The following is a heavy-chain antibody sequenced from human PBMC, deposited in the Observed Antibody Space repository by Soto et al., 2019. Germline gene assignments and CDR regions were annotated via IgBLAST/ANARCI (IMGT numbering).Heavy chain of an antibody. CDR3: AIGLLSSGWSLDY. D-gene: IGHD6-19*01. J-gene: IGHJ4*02. Sequence: QVQLVESGGGVVQPGRSLRLSCAASGFTFSNYGMHWVRQAPGKGLEWVAVISYDGSNKYYADSVKGRFTISRDNSKNTLYLQMNSLRAEDTDVYYWAIGLLSSGWSLDYWGQGTLVTVSS. CDR1: GFTFSNYG. V-gene: IGHV3-30*03. CDR2: ISYDGSNK.